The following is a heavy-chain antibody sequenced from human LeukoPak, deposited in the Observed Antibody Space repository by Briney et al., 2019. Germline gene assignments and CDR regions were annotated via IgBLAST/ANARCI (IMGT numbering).Heavy chain of an antibody. CDR3: ARFLYGDCALDY. D-gene: IGHD4-17*01. V-gene: IGHV3-48*03. CDR1: GFTFSSYE. J-gene: IGHJ4*02. CDR2: ISSSGSTI. Sequence: GGSLRLSCAASGFTFSSYEMNWVRQAPGKGLEWVSYISSSGSTIYYADSVKGRFTISRDNAKNSLYLQMNSLRAEDTAVYYCARFLYGDCALDYWGQGTLVTVSS.